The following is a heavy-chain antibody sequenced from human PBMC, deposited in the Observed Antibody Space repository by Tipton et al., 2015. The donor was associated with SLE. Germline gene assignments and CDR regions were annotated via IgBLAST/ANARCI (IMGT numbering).Heavy chain of an antibody. V-gene: IGHV3-30*04. CDR2: ISFDGSNT. CDR1: GFTFNSYS. CDR3: ASPYGGDYYDSSGYHL. Sequence: AVSGFTFNSYSMHWVRQAPGKGLEWVALISFDGSNTYYADSMKGRFTISRDNSKNTLYLQMNSLRADDTAVYFCASPYGGDYYDSSGYHLWGQGTLATVSS. J-gene: IGHJ4*02. D-gene: IGHD3-22*01.